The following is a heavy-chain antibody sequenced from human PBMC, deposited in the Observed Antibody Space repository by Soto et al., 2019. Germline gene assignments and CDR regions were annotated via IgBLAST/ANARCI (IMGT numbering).Heavy chain of an antibody. J-gene: IGHJ4*02. CDR1: GGSISSGGYY. D-gene: IGHD5-12*01. CDR3: ARDSGYYYFDY. CDR2: IYYSGST. Sequence: QVQLQESGPGLLKPSQTLSLTSTVSGGSISSGGYYWSWIRQHPGKGLDWIWYIYYSGSTYYTPSLKSCVTISVNTPKNQFSLKLSSVTAAYTDVYYCARDSGYYYFDYWGQGILVTVSS. V-gene: IGHV4-31*03.